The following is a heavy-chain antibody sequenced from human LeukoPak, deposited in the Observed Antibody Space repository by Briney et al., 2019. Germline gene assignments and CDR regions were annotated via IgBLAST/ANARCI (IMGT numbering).Heavy chain of an antibody. Sequence: ASVKVSCKASGYTFTSYGISWVRQAPGQGLEWMGWISAYNGNTNYAQKLQGRVTMTTDTSTSTAYMELRSLRSDDTAVYYCARINDLLRYFDWLLDTASFDYWGQGTLVTVSS. CDR3: ARINDLLRYFDWLLDTASFDY. CDR1: GYTFTSYG. CDR2: ISAYNGNT. D-gene: IGHD3-9*01. V-gene: IGHV1-18*01. J-gene: IGHJ4*02.